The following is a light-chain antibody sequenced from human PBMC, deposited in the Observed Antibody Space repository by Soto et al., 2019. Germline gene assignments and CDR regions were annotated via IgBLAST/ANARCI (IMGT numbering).Light chain of an antibody. J-gene: IGKJ5*01. CDR1: QSVSGH. V-gene: IGKV3-15*01. Sequence: EIVMTQSPATLSVSPGERATLSCRTSQSVSGHLAWYQQKPGQAPRLLIYGASTRATGISARFSGSGSGTDFTLTISRLQSEDFAVYYCQQYNNWPPTFAQGTRLAIK. CDR3: QQYNNWPPT. CDR2: GAS.